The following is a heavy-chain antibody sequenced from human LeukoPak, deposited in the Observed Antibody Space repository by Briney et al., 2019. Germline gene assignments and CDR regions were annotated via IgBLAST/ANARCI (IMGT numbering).Heavy chain of an antibody. CDR2: ISGSGGST. J-gene: IGHJ4*02. CDR3: AKDGDWNAPLPQYFDY. CDR1: GFTFSSYA. Sequence: GGSLRLSCAASGFTFSSYAMSWVRQAPGKGLEWVSAISGSGGSTYYADSVKGRFTIFRDNSKNTLYLQMNSLRAEDTAVYYCAKDGDWNAPLPQYFDYWGQGTLVTVSS. D-gene: IGHD1-1*01. V-gene: IGHV3-23*01.